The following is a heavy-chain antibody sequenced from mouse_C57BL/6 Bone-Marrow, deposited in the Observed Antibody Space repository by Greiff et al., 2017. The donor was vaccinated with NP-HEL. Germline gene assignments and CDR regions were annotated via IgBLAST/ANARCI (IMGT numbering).Heavy chain of an antibody. D-gene: IGHD1-1*01. V-gene: IGHV5-9*01. J-gene: IGHJ3*01. CDR3: ARQATTVVPVAY. CDR1: GFTFSSYT. CDR2: ISGGGGNT. Sequence: DVMLVESGGGLVKPGGSLKLSCAASGFTFSSYTMSWVRQTPEQRLEWVATISGGGGNTYYPDSVKGRFTISRDNAKNTLYLQMSSLRSEDTALYYGARQATTVVPVAYWGQGTLVTVSA.